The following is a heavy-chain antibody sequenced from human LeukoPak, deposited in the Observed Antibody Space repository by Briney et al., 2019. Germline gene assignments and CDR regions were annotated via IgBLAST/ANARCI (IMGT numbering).Heavy chain of an antibody. D-gene: IGHD2-15*01. V-gene: IGHV3-7*01. Sequence: PGGSLRLSCAASGFSFTNYWMSWVRQAPGKGLEWVANVKEDGTTKQYVDSVKGRFTISRDNAKNSLYLQMDRLRAEDTAVYYCVSQEVVPHWGQGTLVSVSS. CDR3: VSQEVVPH. J-gene: IGHJ4*02. CDR2: VKEDGTTK. CDR1: GFSFTNYW.